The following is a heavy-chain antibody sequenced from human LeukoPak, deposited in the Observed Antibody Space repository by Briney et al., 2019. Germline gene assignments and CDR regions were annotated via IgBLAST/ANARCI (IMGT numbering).Heavy chain of an antibody. CDR3: VRDRELTY. Sequence: AETLSLTCTVSGGSFSSGSYYWSWIRQPPGKGLEWIGYIYNSGSSTIYNPSLQSRVTISVDMSKNQFSLRLSSVTAADTAVYFCVRDRELTYWGQGILVTVSS. V-gene: IGHV4-61*01. CDR2: IYNSGSST. D-gene: IGHD3-10*01. J-gene: IGHJ4*02. CDR1: GGSFSSGSYY.